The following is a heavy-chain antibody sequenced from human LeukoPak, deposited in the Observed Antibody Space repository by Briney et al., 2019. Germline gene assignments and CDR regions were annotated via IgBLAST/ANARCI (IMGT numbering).Heavy chain of an antibody. Sequence: SETLSLTCTVSWASISSYYWSWIRQPPGKGLEWIGYIYYRGSTNYNPSLKSRVTISVDTSKNQFSLKLSSVTAADTAVYYCASGPYPAAGTDHQFDYWGQGTLVTVSS. CDR3: ASGPYPAAGTDHQFDY. CDR1: WASISSYY. V-gene: IGHV4-59*01. J-gene: IGHJ4*02. D-gene: IGHD6-13*01. CDR2: IYYRGST.